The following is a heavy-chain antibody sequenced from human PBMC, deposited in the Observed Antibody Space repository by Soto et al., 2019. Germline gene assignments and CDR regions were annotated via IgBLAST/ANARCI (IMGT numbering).Heavy chain of an antibody. CDR2: IYYSGST. J-gene: IGHJ6*02. CDR3: SRDRGYTGMDV. V-gene: IGHV4-59*01. Sequence: PSETLSLTCTVSGGSISSYYWSWIRQPPGKGLEWIGYIYYSGSTNYNPSLKSRVTISVDTSKNQFPLKLNSLTAADTAVYYCSRDRGYTGMDVWGQGTTVTVSS. D-gene: IGHD3-10*01. CDR1: GGSISSYY.